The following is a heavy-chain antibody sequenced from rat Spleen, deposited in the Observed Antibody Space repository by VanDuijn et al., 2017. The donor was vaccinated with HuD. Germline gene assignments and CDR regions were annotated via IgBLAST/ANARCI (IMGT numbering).Heavy chain of an antibody. J-gene: IGHJ2*01. CDR3: ARGDSGLDY. Sequence: EVQLVESGGGLVQPGGSLKLSCAASGFTFSDYYMAWVRQAPKKGLEWVAAIDFDGSSIHYGDSVKGRFTVFRNNVRNILYLQMNSLRSEDTATHYCARGDSGLDYWGHGLMVTVSS. V-gene: IGHV5-22*01. CDR2: IDFDGSSI. D-gene: IGHD4-3*01. CDR1: GFTFSDYY.